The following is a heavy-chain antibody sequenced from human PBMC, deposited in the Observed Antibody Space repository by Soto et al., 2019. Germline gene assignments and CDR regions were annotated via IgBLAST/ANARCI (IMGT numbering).Heavy chain of an antibody. CDR1: GGSFSGYY. CDR3: AREVGQWLGLYYFDY. D-gene: IGHD6-19*01. CDR2: INHSGST. J-gene: IGHJ4*02. Sequence: PSETLSLTCAVYGGSFSGYYWSWIRQPPGKGLEWIGEINHSGSTNYNPSLKSRVTISVDTSKNQFSLKLSSVTAADTAVYYCAREVGQWLGLYYFDYWGQGTLVTVSS. V-gene: IGHV4-34*01.